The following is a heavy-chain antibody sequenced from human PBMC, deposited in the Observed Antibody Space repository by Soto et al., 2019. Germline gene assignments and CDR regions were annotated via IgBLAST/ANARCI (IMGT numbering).Heavy chain of an antibody. V-gene: IGHV3-23*01. CDR1: GFTLSSNS. CDR3: AKWSGFGDA. Sequence: GSLRLSCAASGFTLSSNSMAWVRQAPGKRLQWVSGISNDGSTTFHIDSVRGRFTISRDTSTNTLYLQMDSLRVEDTAVYFCAKWSGFGDAWGQGTLVTVSS. D-gene: IGHD3-10*01. J-gene: IGHJ5*02. CDR2: ISNDGSTT.